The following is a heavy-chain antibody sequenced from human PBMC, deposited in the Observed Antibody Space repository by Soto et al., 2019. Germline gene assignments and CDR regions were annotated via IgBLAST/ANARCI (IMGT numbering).Heavy chain of an antibody. CDR1: GGSISSGGYY. V-gene: IGHV4-31*03. CDR3: AGSRAYYYYGMDV. CDR2: IYYSGST. J-gene: IGHJ6*02. Sequence: PSETLSLTCTVSGGSISSGGYYWSWIRQHPGKGLEWIGYIYYSGSTYYNPSLKSRVTISVDTSKNQFSLKLSSVTAADTAVYYCAGSRAYYYYGMDVWGQWTTVTVSS.